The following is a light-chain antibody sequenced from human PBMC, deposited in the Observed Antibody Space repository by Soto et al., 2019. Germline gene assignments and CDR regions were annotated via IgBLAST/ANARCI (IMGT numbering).Light chain of an antibody. Sequence: DIVMTQSPLSLPVTPGEPASISCRSSQSLRHHNGYYYLDWYLQKPGQSPQVLIYLGSNRASGVPDRGSGSGAGTVFTLKISRVEAEDVGVYYCIQTLQAPYSFGQGTKLEIK. CDR2: LGS. CDR3: IQTLQAPYS. J-gene: IGKJ2*01. CDR1: QSLRHHNGYYY. V-gene: IGKV2-28*01.